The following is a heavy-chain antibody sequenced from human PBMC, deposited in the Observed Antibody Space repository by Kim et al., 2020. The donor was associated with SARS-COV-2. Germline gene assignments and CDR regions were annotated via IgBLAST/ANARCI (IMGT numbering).Heavy chain of an antibody. CDR1: GFTFSNYA. J-gene: IGHJ6*02. Sequence: GGSLRLSCAASGFTFSNYAMSWVRQAPGKGLEWVSGIYSSGGSTYYADSVKGRFTISRDNSKNTLYLQMNSLRAEDTAVYYCAKAHSWYPNFLYYYGMDVWGQGTTVTVSS. D-gene: IGHD6-13*01. V-gene: IGHV3-23*03. CDR2: IYSSGGST. CDR3: AKAHSWYPNFLYYYGMDV.